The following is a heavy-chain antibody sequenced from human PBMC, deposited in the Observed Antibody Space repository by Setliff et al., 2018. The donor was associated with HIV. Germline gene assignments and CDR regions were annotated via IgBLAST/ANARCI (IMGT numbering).Heavy chain of an antibody. D-gene: IGHD2-15*01. J-gene: IGHJ3*02. CDR3: ARRQHHLGGFDM. Sequence: SETLSLTCAVYGGSFTGYFWSWIRQSPGKGLEWIGEINDSGDTNYNPSLKSRVTISVVTSKNQFSLKVNSVTAADTAVYYCARRQHHLGGFDMWGRGTMVTVSS. V-gene: IGHV4-34*01. CDR1: GGSFTGYF. CDR2: INDSGDT.